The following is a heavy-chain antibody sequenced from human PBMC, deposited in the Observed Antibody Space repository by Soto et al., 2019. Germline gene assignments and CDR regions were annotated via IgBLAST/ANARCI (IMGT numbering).Heavy chain of an antibody. CDR1: GFTFSNAW. CDR2: IKSKADGGTT. CDR3: TTDAHSTY. D-gene: IGHD4-4*01. Sequence: GGSLRLSCAVSGFTFSNAWMNWVRQAPGKGLEWVGRIKSKADGGTTNYAAPVKGRFTISRDDSKSTLYLQMNSLTSEDTAVYHCTTDAHSTYWGQGTLVTSPQ. V-gene: IGHV3-15*07. J-gene: IGHJ4*02.